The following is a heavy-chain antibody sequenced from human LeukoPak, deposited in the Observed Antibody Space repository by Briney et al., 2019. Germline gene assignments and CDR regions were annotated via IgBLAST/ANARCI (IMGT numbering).Heavy chain of an antibody. D-gene: IGHD3-10*01. V-gene: IGHV3-23*01. CDR2: ITHSGDYT. J-gene: IGHJ3*02. CDR3: AKDMIRGLPDAFDI. Sequence: GGSLRLSCAASGFTFSSYAMNWVRQAPGKGLEWVSLITHSGDYTDYADSVKGRFTISRDNSKNTVYLQMNNLRADDTAVYYCAKDMIRGLPDAFDIWGQGTVVTVSS. CDR1: GFTFSSYA.